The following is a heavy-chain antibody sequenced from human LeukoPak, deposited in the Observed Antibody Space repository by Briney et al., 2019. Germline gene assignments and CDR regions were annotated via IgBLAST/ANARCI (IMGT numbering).Heavy chain of an antibody. CDR1: GASFSDCY. V-gene: IGHV4-34*01. D-gene: IGHD2-2*02. Sequence: SETLSLTCAVSGASFSDCYWTWIRQPPGKALEWIGDVNHSGSTDYNPSLRSRVTISVDTSKNQFSLRLTSATAADTAVYYCARRQGYCSATSCYTRRFDSWGQGTLVTASS. CDR2: VNHSGST. J-gene: IGHJ4*02. CDR3: ARRQGYCSATSCYTRRFDS.